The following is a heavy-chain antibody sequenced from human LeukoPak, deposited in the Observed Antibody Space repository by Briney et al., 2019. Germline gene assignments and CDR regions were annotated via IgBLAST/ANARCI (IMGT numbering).Heavy chain of an antibody. Sequence: PGGSLRLSCSASGFTLSNYWMHWVRQAPGKGLEWLAFIRYDGSNKNYADSVKGRFTIARDNTKNTLYLQMNSLRAEDTAVYYCARGPVITFGYWGQGTLVTVSS. CDR2: IRYDGSNK. D-gene: IGHD3-16*01. J-gene: IGHJ4*02. V-gene: IGHV3-30*02. CDR1: GFTLSNYW. CDR3: ARGPVITFGY.